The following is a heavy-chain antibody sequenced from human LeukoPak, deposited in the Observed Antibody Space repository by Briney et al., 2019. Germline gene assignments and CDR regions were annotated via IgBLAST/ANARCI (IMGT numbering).Heavy chain of an antibody. CDR2: FYPEDGET. J-gene: IGHJ6*03. CDR3: ATLARRPPYYYYYYVDV. V-gene: IGHV1-24*01. CDR1: GYTLTELS. Sequence: ASVKVSRKVSGYTLTELSMHWVRQAPGKGLERMGGFYPEDGETIYAQKFQGRVTMTEDTSTDTAYMELSSLRSEDTAVYYCATLARRPPYYYYYYVDVWGKGTTVTVSS. D-gene: IGHD6-6*01.